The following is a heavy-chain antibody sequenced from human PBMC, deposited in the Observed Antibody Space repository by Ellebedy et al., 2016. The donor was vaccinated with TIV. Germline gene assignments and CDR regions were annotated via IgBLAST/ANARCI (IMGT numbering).Heavy chain of an antibody. J-gene: IGHJ6*02. V-gene: IGHV3-23*01. CDR2: ISGSGGST. CDR1: GFTFSSYA. D-gene: IGHD3-9*01. CDR3: ARGYGILTGQNVYYYYGLDV. Sequence: PGGSLRLSCAVSGFTFSSYAMSWVRQAPGKGLEWVSAISGSGGSTHYADSVKGRFTITRDNSKNTVYLQMNSMRAEDTAVYYCARGYGILTGQNVYYYYGLDVWGQGTTVTVSS.